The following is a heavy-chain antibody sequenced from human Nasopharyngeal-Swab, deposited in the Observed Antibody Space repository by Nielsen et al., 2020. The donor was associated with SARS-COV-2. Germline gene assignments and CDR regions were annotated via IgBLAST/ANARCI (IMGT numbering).Heavy chain of an antibody. CDR2: ISAYNGNT. J-gene: IGHJ6*02. V-gene: IGHV1-18*01. Sequence: ASVKVSCKASGYTFTSYGISWVRQAPGQGLEWMGWISAYNGNTNYAQKLQGRVTMTTDTSTSTAYMELRSLRSDDTAVYYCARDLPSAQYYDFWSGYFYYYYGMDVWCQGTTVTVSS. CDR1: GYTFTSYG. D-gene: IGHD3-3*01. CDR3: ARDLPSAQYYDFWSGYFYYYYGMDV.